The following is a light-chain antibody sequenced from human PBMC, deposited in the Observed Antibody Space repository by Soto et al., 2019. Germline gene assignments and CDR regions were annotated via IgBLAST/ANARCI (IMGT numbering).Light chain of an antibody. CDR3: AAWDDSLNGQEYV. V-gene: IGLV1-44*01. CDR2: SNN. Sequence: QSVLTQPPSASGTPGQRVTISCSGSSSNIGSNTVNWYQQLPGTAPKLLIYSNNQRPSGVPDRFSGSKSGTSASLAISGLQSEDEADYYCAAWDDSLNGQEYVFGTGTKVTVL. J-gene: IGLJ1*01. CDR1: SSNIGSNT.